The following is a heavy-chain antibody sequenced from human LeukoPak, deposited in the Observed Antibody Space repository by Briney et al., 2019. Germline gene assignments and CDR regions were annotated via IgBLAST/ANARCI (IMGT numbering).Heavy chain of an antibody. J-gene: IGHJ4*02. D-gene: IGHD1-20*01. CDR3: ARGVWGNWNYFDY. CDR2: INHSGST. CDR1: GGSFSGYY. V-gene: IGHV4-34*01. Sequence: SETLSLTCAVYGGSFSGYYWSWIRQPPGKGLEWIGEINHSGSTNYNPSLKSRVTISVDTSKNQFSLKLSSVTAADTAVYYCARGVWGNWNYFDYWGQGTLATVSS.